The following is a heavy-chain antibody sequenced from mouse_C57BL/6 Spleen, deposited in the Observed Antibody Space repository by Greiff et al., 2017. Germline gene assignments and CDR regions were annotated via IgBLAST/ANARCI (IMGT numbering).Heavy chain of an antibody. V-gene: IGHV1-85*01. CDR3: ARGVVANLYWYFDV. J-gene: IGHJ1*03. D-gene: IGHD1-1*01. Sequence: VKLVESGPELVKPGASVKLSCKASGYTFTSYDINWVKQRPGQGLEWIGWIYPRDGSTKYNEKFKGKATLTVDTSSSTAYMELHSLTSEDSAVYFCARGVVANLYWYFDVWGTGTTVTVSS. CDR1: GYTFTSYD. CDR2: IYPRDGST.